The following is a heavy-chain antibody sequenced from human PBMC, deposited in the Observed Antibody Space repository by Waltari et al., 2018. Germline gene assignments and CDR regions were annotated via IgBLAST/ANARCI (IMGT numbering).Heavy chain of an antibody. Sequence: QVQLVQSGAEVKKPGSSVKVSCKASGGTFSSYAISWVRPAPGQGLEWMGGIIPILGIANYAQKFQGRVTITADESTSTAYMELSSLRSEDTAVYYCARTAGTYYDSSGYKYWGQGTLVTVSS. CDR1: GGTFSSYA. CDR2: IIPILGIA. V-gene: IGHV1-69*04. J-gene: IGHJ4*02. D-gene: IGHD3-22*01. CDR3: ARTAGTYYDSSGYKY.